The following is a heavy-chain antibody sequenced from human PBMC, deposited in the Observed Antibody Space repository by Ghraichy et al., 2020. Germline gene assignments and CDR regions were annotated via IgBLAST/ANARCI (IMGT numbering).Heavy chain of an antibody. Sequence: ESLNISCTVSGYSISSGYYWGWIRQPPGKGLEWIGSIYHSGSTYYNPSLKSRVTISVDTSKNQFSLKLSSVTAADTAVYYCARALESITMVRGVIGWFDPWGQGTLVTVSS. V-gene: IGHV4-38-2*02. CDR2: IYHSGST. CDR1: GYSISSGYY. D-gene: IGHD3-10*01. CDR3: ARALESITMVRGVIGWFDP. J-gene: IGHJ5*02.